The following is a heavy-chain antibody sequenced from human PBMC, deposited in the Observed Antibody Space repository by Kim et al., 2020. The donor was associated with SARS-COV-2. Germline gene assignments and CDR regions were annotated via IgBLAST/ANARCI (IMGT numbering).Heavy chain of an antibody. V-gene: IGHV3-7*03. J-gene: IGHJ3*02. CDR1: GFTFSTYW. CDR3: VRDWYVAVAGTRESVFDI. Sequence: GGSLRLSCAASGFTFSTYWMSWVRQAPGKGLEWLGNRKEDGSDKYYVDSVRGRFTFSRDNAKNSLYLQMNSLRAEDTAVYYCVRDWYVAVAGTRESVFDIWGQGPMVTVS. D-gene: IGHD6-19*01. CDR2: RKEDGSDK.